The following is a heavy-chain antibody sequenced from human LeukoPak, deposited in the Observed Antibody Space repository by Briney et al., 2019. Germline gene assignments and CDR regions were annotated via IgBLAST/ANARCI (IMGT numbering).Heavy chain of an antibody. CDR2: IIPILGIA. V-gene: IGHV1-69*04. CDR3: ASHDGIAAAGSLDV. CDR1: GGTFSSYA. Sequence: SVKVSCKASGGTFSSYAISWVRQAPGQGLEWMGRIIPILGIANYAQKFQGRVTITADKSTSTAYMELSSLRSEDTAVYYCASHDGIAAAGSLDVWGQGTTVIVSS. J-gene: IGHJ6*02. D-gene: IGHD6-13*01.